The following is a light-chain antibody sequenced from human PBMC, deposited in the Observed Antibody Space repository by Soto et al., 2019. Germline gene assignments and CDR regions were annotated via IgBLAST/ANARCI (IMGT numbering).Light chain of an antibody. CDR2: EVN. V-gene: IGLV2-14*01. CDR3: SSYTTNNTVV. J-gene: IGLJ2*01. Sequence: QSVLTQAASVSESPGQSISLSCGGTSTDVGSHNYVSWYQQHPGKAPKLIIFEVNNRPSGVSHRFSGSKSGNTASLTISDLQGEDEADYYCSSYTTNNTVVFGGGTHLTVL. CDR1: STDVGSHNY.